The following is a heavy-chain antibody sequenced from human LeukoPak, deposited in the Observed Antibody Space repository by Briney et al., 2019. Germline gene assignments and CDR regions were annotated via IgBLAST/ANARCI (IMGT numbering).Heavy chain of an antibody. Sequence: GESLKISCKGSGYSFTSYWIGWVRQMPGKGLEWMGIIYPGDSDTRYSPSFQDQVTISADKSISTAYLQWSSQKASDTAMYYCARRGGNFYNWFDPWGQGTLVTVSS. CDR2: IYPGDSDT. CDR1: GYSFTSYW. D-gene: IGHD4-23*01. CDR3: ARRGGNFYNWFDP. J-gene: IGHJ5*02. V-gene: IGHV5-51*01.